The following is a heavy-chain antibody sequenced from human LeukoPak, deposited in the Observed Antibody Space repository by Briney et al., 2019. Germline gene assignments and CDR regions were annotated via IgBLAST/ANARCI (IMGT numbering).Heavy chain of an antibody. J-gene: IGHJ4*02. CDR1: GYTLSSFT. CDR2: ISASGGSA. Sequence: GGSLRLSCAASGYTLSSFTLSWVRQAPGKGLEWVSVISASGGSAYYVDSVKGRFTMSRDNSKNTLYLQMNSLRAEDTAVYYCGRGIDYSSGPDYWGQGTLVTVSS. D-gene: IGHD6-19*01. CDR3: GRGIDYSSGPDY. V-gene: IGHV3-23*01.